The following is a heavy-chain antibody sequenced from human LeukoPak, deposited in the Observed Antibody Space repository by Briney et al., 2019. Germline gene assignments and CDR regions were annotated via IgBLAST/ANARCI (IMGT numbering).Heavy chain of an antibody. CDR2: IYYSGNT. V-gene: IGHV4-59*12. CDR1: GDSISSYY. CDR3: ARGGGSGSYHYFDY. J-gene: IGHJ4*02. D-gene: IGHD3-10*01. Sequence: SETLSLTCTVSGDSISSYYWSWIRQPPGKGLEWIGNIYYSGNTNYNPSLKSRVTISVDTSKNQFSLKLSSVTAADTAVYYCARGGGSGSYHYFDYWGQGTLVTVSS.